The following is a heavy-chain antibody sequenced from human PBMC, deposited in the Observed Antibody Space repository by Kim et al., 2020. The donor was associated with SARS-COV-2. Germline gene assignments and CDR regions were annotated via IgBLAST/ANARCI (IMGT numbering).Heavy chain of an antibody. CDR3: ARKYNWNLNWFDP. D-gene: IGHD1-20*01. J-gene: IGHJ5*02. CDR1: GGSISSGDYY. CDR2: IYYSGST. Sequence: SETLSLTCTVSGGSISSGDYYWSWIRQPPGKGLEWIGYIYYSGSTYYNPSLKSRVTISVDTSKNQFSLKLSSVTAADTAVYYCARKYNWNLNWFDPWGQGTLVTVSS. V-gene: IGHV4-30-4*01.